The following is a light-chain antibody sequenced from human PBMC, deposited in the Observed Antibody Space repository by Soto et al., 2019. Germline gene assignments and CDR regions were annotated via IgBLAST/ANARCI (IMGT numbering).Light chain of an antibody. CDR1: QDISNY. J-gene: IGKJ5*01. CDR2: AAS. CDR3: QQYDNLPIT. Sequence: DIQMTQSQSSLSASVGDRVTITCQASQDISNYLNWYQQKPGKAPKLLIYAASNLETGVPSRFSGSGSGTAFTFTISSLQPEDIATYYCQQYDNLPITFGQGTRLEIK. V-gene: IGKV1-33*01.